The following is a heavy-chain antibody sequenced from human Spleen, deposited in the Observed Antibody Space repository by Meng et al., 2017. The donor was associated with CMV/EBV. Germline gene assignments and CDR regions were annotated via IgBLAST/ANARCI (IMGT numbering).Heavy chain of an antibody. Sequence: SLKISCAASGFTFDDYAMHWVRQAPGKGLEWVSGISWNSGSIGYADSVKGRFTISRDNAKNSLYLQMNSLKTEDTAMYYCTRARGCSSTSCSKPTDYWGQGTLVTVSS. J-gene: IGHJ4*02. V-gene: IGHV3-9*01. CDR3: TRARGCSSTSCSKPTDY. CDR2: ISWNSGSI. D-gene: IGHD2-2*01. CDR1: GFTFDDYA.